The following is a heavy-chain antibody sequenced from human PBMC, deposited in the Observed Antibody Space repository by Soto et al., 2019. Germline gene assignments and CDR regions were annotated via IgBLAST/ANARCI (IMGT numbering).Heavy chain of an antibody. CDR2: IKRDGSET. V-gene: IGHV3-7*05. D-gene: IGHD2-8*02. CDR1: GFTFSNYW. Sequence: EVQLVESGGGLVQSGGSLRLSCVASGFTFSNYWMTWVRQAPGKGLEWVANIKRDGSETYLVDSVRGRFTISRDNAKNSLYLQMNSLRAEDTAVYYCAKDDNYCAGGICYDVFDIGGQGTMVTVSS. J-gene: IGHJ3*02. CDR3: AKDDNYCAGGICYDVFDI.